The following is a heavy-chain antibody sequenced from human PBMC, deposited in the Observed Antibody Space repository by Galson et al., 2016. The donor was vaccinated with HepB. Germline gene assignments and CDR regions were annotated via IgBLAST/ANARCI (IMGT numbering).Heavy chain of an antibody. CDR2: IYKSGST. Sequence: SETLSLTCNVSGGSISSYFWSWIRQSPGKGLEWIGYIYKSGSTNYSPSLKSRVTISVDTSKNQFSLKLRSVTAADTAFCYCAREVTGTPYFDFWGQGALVTVSS. V-gene: IGHV4-59*01. J-gene: IGHJ4*02. CDR1: GGSISSYF. D-gene: IGHD2-21*02. CDR3: AREVTGTPYFDF.